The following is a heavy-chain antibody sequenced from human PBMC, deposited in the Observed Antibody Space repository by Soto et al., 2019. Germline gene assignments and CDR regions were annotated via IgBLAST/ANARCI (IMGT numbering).Heavy chain of an antibody. CDR2: INPSGGST. CDR1: GYTFTSYY. J-gene: IGHJ6*03. Sequence: QVQLVQSGAEVKKPGASVKVSCKASGYTFTSYYMHWVRQAPGQGLEWMGIINPSGGSTSYAQNVQGRVTMTRDTSTSTVYMELSSLRSEDTAVYYCAREGGSTIFGVVSGYMDVCGKGTTVTVSS. V-gene: IGHV1-46*03. D-gene: IGHD3-3*01. CDR3: AREGGSTIFGVVSGYMDV.